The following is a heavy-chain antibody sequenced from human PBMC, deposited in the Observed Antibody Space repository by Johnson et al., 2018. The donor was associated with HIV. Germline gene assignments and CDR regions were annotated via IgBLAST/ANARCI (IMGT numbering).Heavy chain of an antibody. CDR2: LSGSGTNI. J-gene: IGHJ3*02. CDR3: ARASYYYGSADI. V-gene: IGHV3-11*04. Sequence: EQLVESGGGLVKPGGSLRLSCAASGFTFNNAWMGWIRHAPGKGLACVSYLSGSGTNIYYADSVTCRFTISRDNAKKSLFLQMNSLGAEDTAVYYCARASYYYGSADIWGQGTMVTVSS. CDR1: GFTFNNAW. D-gene: IGHD3-10*01.